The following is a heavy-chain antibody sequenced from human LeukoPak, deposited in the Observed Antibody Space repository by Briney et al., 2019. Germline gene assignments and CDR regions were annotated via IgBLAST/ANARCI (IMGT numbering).Heavy chain of an antibody. CDR1: GFTVSSNY. D-gene: IGHD3-10*01. J-gene: IGHJ6*03. V-gene: IGHV3-53*01. CDR2: IYSGGST. CDR3: ARVDGSGSYWVHYYYMDV. Sequence: GGSLGLSCAASGFTVSSNYMSWVRQAPGKGLEWVSVIYSGGSTYYADSVKGRFTISRDNSKNTLYLQMNSLRAEDTAVYYCARVDGSGSYWVHYYYMDVWGKGTTVTVSS.